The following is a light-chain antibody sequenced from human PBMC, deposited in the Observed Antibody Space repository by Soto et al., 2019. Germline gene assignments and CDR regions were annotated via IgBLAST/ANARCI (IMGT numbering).Light chain of an antibody. CDR1: TSDVGGSNY. V-gene: IGLV2-11*01. J-gene: IGLJ2*01. CDR2: DVT. CDR3: FSYAGSYSFEV. Sequence: QSALTQPRSVSGSPGQSVTISCTGTTSDVGGSNYVSWYQQHPGKAPKLMIYDVTKRPSGVPDRFSGSKSGNTASLTISGRQAEDEADYYCFSYAGSYSFEVFGGGTKVTVL.